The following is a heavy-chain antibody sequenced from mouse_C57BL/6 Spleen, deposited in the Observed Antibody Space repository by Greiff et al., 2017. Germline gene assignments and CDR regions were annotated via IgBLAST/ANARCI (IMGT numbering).Heavy chain of an antibody. Sequence: QVQLQQSGPGLVQPSQSLSITCTVSGFSLTSYGVHWVRQSPGKGLEWLGVIWSGGSTDYNAAFISRLSISKDNSKSQVFFKMNSLQADDTAIYYCARLGMDYWGQGTSVTVPS. CDR1: GFSLTSYG. CDR2: IWSGGST. D-gene: IGHD4-1*01. V-gene: IGHV2-2*01. J-gene: IGHJ4*01. CDR3: ARLGMDY.